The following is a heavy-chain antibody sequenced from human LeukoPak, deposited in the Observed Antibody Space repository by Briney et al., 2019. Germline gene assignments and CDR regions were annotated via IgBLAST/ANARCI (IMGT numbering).Heavy chain of an antibody. CDR2: IYHSGGT. J-gene: IGHJ4*02. CDR1: GASISSGDYY. D-gene: IGHD5-18*01. CDR3: ASTYRTRGYTYGYFDN. V-gene: IGHV4-39*01. Sequence: SETLSLTCTVSGASISSGDYYWGWIRQPPGKGLEWIGSIYHSGGTYHNPTLKSRVTISGDTSKNQFSLNLSSVTAADTAVYYCASTYRTRGYTYGYFDNWGQGTLVTVSS.